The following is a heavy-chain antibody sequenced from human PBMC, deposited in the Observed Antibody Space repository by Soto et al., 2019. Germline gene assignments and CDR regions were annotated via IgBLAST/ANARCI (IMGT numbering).Heavy chain of an antibody. CDR1: VDSISNLF. V-gene: IGHV4-59*11. D-gene: IGHD6-19*01. Sequence: SESLSLTCIVAVDSISNLFRGCIRPLDGELLEWMGYINYSGSTNYNPPLKCRVSISVDTSKTQFSLKLSSVAAADTAVYYCARTSLWAVAGTWSRWFDPWGQGALVTVSS. J-gene: IGHJ5*02. CDR3: ARTSLWAVAGTWSRWFDP. CDR2: INYSGST.